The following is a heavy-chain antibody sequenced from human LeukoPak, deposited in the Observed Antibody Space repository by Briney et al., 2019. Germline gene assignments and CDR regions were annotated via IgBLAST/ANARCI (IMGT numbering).Heavy chain of an antibody. CDR3: AKVTVSCSSTSCYALPMDV. D-gene: IGHD2-2*01. CDR2: ISGSGGST. CDR1: GFTFSSYA. Sequence: GGSLGLSCAASGFTFSSYAMSWVRQAPGKGLEWVSAISGSGGSTYYADSVKGRFTISRDNSKNTLYLQMNSLRAEDTAVYYCAKVTVSCSSTSCYALPMDVWGKGTTVTISS. V-gene: IGHV3-23*01. J-gene: IGHJ6*04.